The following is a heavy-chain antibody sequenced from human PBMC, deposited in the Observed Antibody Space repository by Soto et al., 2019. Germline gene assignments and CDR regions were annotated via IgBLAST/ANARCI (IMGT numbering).Heavy chain of an antibody. J-gene: IGHJ3*02. CDR1: GGTLSSYA. Sequence: QVQLVQSGAEVKKPGSSVKVSCKASGGTLSSYAISWVRQAPGQGLEWMGGIIPIFGTANYAQKIEGRVTITADGATSTAHMELSSLRSEDTAVYYCARRGHDYGDPRVRQVTFDIWGEGTMVAVSS. V-gene: IGHV1-69*01. D-gene: IGHD4-17*01. CDR3: ARRGHDYGDPRVRQVTFDI. CDR2: IIPIFGTA.